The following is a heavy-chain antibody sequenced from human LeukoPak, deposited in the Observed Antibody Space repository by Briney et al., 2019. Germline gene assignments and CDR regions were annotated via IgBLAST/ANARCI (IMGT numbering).Heavy chain of an antibody. CDR2: VYTNGGT. CDR1: GGSINSDF. Sequence: SETLSLTCVVSGGSINSDFWSWIRQPAGKGLEWIGRVYTNGGTNYNPSLKSRVTISIDTAKNQFSLKLSSVTAADTAVYYCARLSPYYDILTGYSPQGYFDYWGQGTLVTVSS. CDR3: ARLSPYYDILTGYSPQGYFDY. D-gene: IGHD3-9*01. J-gene: IGHJ4*02. V-gene: IGHV4-4*07.